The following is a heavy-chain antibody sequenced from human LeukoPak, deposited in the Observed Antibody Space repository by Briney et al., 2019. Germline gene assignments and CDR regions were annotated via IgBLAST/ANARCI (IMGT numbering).Heavy chain of an antibody. CDR2: IRSKANSYAT. D-gene: IGHD1-14*01. J-gene: IGHJ6*02. V-gene: IGHV3-73*01. Sequence: GGSLRLSCAASGFTFSGSAMHWVRQASGKWLEWVGRIRSKANSYATAYGASVEGRFTISRDDSKNTAYLQMNSLKIEDTAVYYCTRFNQEPYGMDVWGQGTTVTVSS. CDR3: TRFNQEPYGMDV. CDR1: GFTFSGSA.